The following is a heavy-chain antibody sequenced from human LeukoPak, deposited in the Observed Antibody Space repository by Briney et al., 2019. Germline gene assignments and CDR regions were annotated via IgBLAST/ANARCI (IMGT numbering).Heavy chain of an antibody. CDR1: GGSFSGYY. J-gene: IGHJ4*02. CDR2: INHSGST. V-gene: IGHV4-34*01. CDR3: ARGYHYYGSGSYYTY. D-gene: IGHD3-10*01. Sequence: SETLSLTCAVYGGSFSGYYWSWIRQPPGKGLEWIGEINHSGSTNYNPSLKSRVTISVGTSKNQFSLKLSSVTAADTAVYYCARGYHYYGSGSYYTYWGQGTLVTVSS.